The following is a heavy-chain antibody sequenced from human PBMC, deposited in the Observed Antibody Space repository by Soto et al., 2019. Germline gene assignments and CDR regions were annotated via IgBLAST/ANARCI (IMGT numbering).Heavy chain of an antibody. V-gene: IGHV3-48*03. CDR1: GFTFSSYE. CDR3: ARDLRHGRGYSYGKGFYGMDV. D-gene: IGHD5-18*01. J-gene: IGHJ6*02. Sequence: EVQLVESGGGLVQPGGSLRLSCAASGFTFSSYEMNWVRQAPGKGLEWVSYISSSGSTIYYADSVKGRFTISRDNAKNSLYLQMNSLRAEDTAGYYCARDLRHGRGYSYGKGFYGMDVWGQGTTVTVSS. CDR2: ISSSGSTI.